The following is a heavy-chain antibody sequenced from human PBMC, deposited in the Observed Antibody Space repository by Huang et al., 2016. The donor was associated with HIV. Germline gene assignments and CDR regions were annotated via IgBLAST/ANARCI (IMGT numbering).Heavy chain of an antibody. CDR1: GYDFGSYG. V-gene: IGHV1-18*01. CDR3: ARDTYYTDIWKRNDASFL. J-gene: IGHJ3*01. D-gene: IGHD3-22*01. CDR2: IGSDSRDT. Sequence: QVQLVQSGGEVKQPGASVRVSCKASGYDFGSYGMSWVRQAPGQGLEWLGWIGSDSRDTRTEQKFQGRVTMTTDRSETTTYMELRSLRYDDTAVYYCARDTYYTDIWKRNDASFLWGQGTMITVYS.